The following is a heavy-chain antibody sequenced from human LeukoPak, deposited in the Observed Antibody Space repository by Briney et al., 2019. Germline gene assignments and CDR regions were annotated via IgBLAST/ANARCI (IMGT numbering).Heavy chain of an antibody. Sequence: SVKVSCTASGGTFSSYAISWVRQAPGQGLEWMGGIIPIFGTANYAQKFQGRVTITADESTSTAYMELSSLRSEDTAVYYCASGGGSYGGFQHWGQGTLVTVSS. V-gene: IGHV1-69*13. D-gene: IGHD1-26*01. CDR2: IIPIFGTA. CDR1: GGTFSSYA. J-gene: IGHJ1*01. CDR3: ASGGGSYGGFQH.